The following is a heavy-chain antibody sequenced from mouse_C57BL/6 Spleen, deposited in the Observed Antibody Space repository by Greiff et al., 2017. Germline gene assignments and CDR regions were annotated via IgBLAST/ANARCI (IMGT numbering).Heavy chain of an antibody. J-gene: IGHJ2*01. D-gene: IGHD1-1*01. CDR1: GYTFTTYP. V-gene: IGHV1-47*01. Sequence: QVQLQQSGAELVKPGASVKMSCKASGYTFTTYPIEWMKQNHGKSLEWIGNFHPYNDDTKYNEKFKGKATLTVEKSSSTVYLELSRLTSEDAAVYYCARRGYYYVSSYFDDWGQGTTRTVSS. CDR2: FHPYNDDT. CDR3: ARRGYYYVSSYFDD.